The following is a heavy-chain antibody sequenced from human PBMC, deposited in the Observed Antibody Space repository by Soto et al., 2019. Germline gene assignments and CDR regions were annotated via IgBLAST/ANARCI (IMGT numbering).Heavy chain of an antibody. D-gene: IGHD2-8*01. V-gene: IGHV1-2*04. CDR2: INPNSGGT. CDR1: GYTFTGYY. J-gene: IGHJ4*02. Sequence: QVPLVQSGAEVKKPGASVKVSCKASGYTFTGYYMHWVRQAPGQGLEWMGWINPNSGGTNYAQKFQGWVTMTRDTSISTAYMELSRLRSDDTAVYYCARGGDVLMVYAIQADYWGQGTLVTVSS. CDR3: ARGGDVLMVYAIQADY.